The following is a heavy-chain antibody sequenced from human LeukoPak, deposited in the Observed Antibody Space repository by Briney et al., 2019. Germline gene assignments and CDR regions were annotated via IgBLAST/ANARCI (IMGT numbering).Heavy chain of an antibody. Sequence: PGGSLRLSCAASGFTFSSYAMHWVRQAPGKGLEWVAVISYDGSNKYYADSVKGRFTISRDNSKNTLYLQMNSLRAEDTAVYYCARDYLWTENVVVVGYNWFDPWGQGTLVTVSS. CDR1: GFTFSSYA. CDR2: ISYDGSNK. CDR3: ARDYLWTENVVVVGYNWFDP. J-gene: IGHJ5*02. D-gene: IGHD2-15*01. V-gene: IGHV3-30*04.